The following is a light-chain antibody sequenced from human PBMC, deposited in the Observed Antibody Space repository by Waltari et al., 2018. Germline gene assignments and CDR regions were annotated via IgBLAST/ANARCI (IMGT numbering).Light chain of an antibody. V-gene: IGLV1-40*01. Sequence: QSVLTQPPSVSGAPGQRVTISCTGSGSNIGAGHDVHWYQQLPRAAPTLLIYGSTGPPLGAPARFFGSTSGTSASLAITGLQAEDEADYYCQSYDTSLSVVFGGGTKLTVL. CDR1: GSNIGAGHD. CDR2: GST. CDR3: QSYDTSLSVV. J-gene: IGLJ3*02.